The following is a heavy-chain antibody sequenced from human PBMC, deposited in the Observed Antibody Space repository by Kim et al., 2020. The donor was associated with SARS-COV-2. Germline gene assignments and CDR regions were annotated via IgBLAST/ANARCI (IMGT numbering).Heavy chain of an antibody. J-gene: IGHJ4*02. CDR3: SRELVGTQGD. V-gene: IGHV3-7*03. D-gene: IGHD1-1*01. CDR1: GFSFNNFW. Sequence: GGSLRLSCAASGFSFNNFWMNWVRQSPGKGLEWVASLNPNGDQKHYVDSVKGQFTISRDNAENSLFLQMNSLRVEDTAVYYCSRELVGTQGDWGQGTLVTVSS. CDR2: LNPNGDQK.